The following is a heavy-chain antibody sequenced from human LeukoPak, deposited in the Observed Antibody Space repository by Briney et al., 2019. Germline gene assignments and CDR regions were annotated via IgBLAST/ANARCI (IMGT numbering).Heavy chain of an antibody. CDR1: GGSFSGYY. D-gene: IGHD2-2*01. CDR3: ARARKYCSSTSCYWRPYYYYYMDV. J-gene: IGHJ6*03. V-gene: IGHV4-34*01. Sequence: SETLSLTCAVYGGSFSGYYWSWIRQPPGKGLEWIGEINHSGSTNYNPALKSRVTISVDTSKNQFSLKLGSVTAADTAVYYCARARKYCSSTSCYWRPYYYYYMDVWGKGTTVTVSS. CDR2: INHSGST.